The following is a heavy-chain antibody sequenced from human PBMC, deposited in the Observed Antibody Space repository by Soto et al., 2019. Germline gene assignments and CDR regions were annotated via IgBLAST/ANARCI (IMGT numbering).Heavy chain of an antibody. D-gene: IGHD6-6*01. Sequence: SQTLSLTCVISGDSVSSNSAAWNWIRQSPSRGLEWLGRTYYRSKWYNDYAVSVKSRITINPDTSKNQFSLQLNSVTPEDTAVYYCARSIAARLDYYYYGMDVWGQGTTVTVSS. J-gene: IGHJ6*02. V-gene: IGHV6-1*01. CDR1: GDSVSSNSAA. CDR3: ARSIAARLDYYYYGMDV. CDR2: TYYRSKWYN.